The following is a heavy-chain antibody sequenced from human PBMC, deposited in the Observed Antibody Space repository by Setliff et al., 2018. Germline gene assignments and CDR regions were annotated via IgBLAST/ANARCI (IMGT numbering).Heavy chain of an antibody. CDR3: ARDTSSDWAAWFDP. V-gene: IGHV4-4*07. CDR2: VFVSGST. CDR1: GGSISTYY. D-gene: IGHD6-19*01. Sequence: SETLSLTCTVSGGSISTYYWSWIRRPAGKGLEWIGRVFVSGSTNYNPTLKSRVTMSVDTSKNQFSLKLTSVTAADTAMYYCARDTSSDWAAWFDPWSQGILVTVSS. J-gene: IGHJ5*02.